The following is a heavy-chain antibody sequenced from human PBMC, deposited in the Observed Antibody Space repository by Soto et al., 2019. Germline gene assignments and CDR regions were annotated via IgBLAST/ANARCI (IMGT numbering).Heavy chain of an antibody. V-gene: IGHV1-3*01. CDR2: INAGNGKA. J-gene: IGHJ4*02. CDR1: GYPFIGYA. CDR3: ARAVAVPADFDY. Sequence: GASVKVSCKASGYPFIGYAMHWVRQAPGQRLEWMGWINAGNGKAKYSQKFQGRVTITRDTSASTAYMELSSLRSEDTAVYYCARAVAVPADFDYWGQGTLVTVSS. D-gene: IGHD6-19*01.